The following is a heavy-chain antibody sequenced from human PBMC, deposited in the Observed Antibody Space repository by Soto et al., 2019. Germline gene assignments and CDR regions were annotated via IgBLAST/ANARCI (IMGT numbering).Heavy chain of an antibody. D-gene: IGHD3-10*01. CDR3: VRSITMVRRVIVPYYYYYYGMDV. CDR1: GGTCSSYA. V-gene: IGHV1-69*01. Sequence: QVQLVQSGAEVKKPGSSVKVSYKASGGTCSSYAISWVRQAPGQGLEWMGGIIPIFGTANYAQKFQGRVTITADESTSTAYMELSSLRSEDTAVYYCVRSITMVRRVIVPYYYYYYGMDVWGQGTTVTVSS. J-gene: IGHJ6*02. CDR2: IIPIFGTA.